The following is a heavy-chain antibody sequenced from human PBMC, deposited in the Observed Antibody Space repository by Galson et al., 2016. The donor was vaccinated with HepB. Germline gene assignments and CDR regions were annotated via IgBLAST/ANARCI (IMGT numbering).Heavy chain of an antibody. V-gene: IGHV3-21*01. CDR3: ARDRDRYCSGGSCEEFDY. CDR1: GFTFSSYT. D-gene: IGHD2-15*01. Sequence: SLRLSRAASGFTFSSYTMNWVRQAPGKGLEWVSSISSSSSYIYYADSVKGRFTISRDNAKNSLYLQMNSLRAEDTAVYYFARDRDRYCSGGSCEEFDYWGQGTLVTVSS. J-gene: IGHJ4*02. CDR2: ISSSSSYI.